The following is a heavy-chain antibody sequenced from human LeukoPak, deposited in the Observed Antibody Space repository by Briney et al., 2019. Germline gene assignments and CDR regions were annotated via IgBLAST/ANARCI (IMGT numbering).Heavy chain of an antibody. V-gene: IGHV3-9*03. J-gene: IGHJ4*02. Sequence: GRSLRLSCAASGFTFDDYAMHWDQQAPGKGLEWITGIRWNSGSIGYADSVKGRLTISRDNAKNSLYLQMNSLRAEDMALYYCAKDMASSYSYGFDYWGQGTLVTVSS. CDR3: AKDMASSYSYGFDY. CDR1: GFTFDDYA. D-gene: IGHD5-18*01. CDR2: IRWNSGSI.